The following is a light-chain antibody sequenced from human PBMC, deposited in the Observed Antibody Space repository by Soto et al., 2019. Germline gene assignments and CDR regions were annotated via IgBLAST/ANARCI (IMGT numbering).Light chain of an antibody. CDR2: SAS. V-gene: IGKV3-20*01. CDR3: QPYVTAPYT. Sequence: EIVLTQSPGTLSLSPGERATLSCRASQSVSSNYLAWYQQRPGQPPRLLIHSASTRATGIPDRFSGSGSGADFTLTISRLDPEDFAVYYCQPYVTAPYTFGQGTKLESK. CDR1: QSVSSNY. J-gene: IGKJ2*01.